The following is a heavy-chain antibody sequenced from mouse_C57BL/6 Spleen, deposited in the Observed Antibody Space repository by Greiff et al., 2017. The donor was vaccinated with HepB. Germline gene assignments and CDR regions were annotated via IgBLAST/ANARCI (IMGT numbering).Heavy chain of an antibody. CDR1: GFTFSSYA. J-gene: IGHJ3*01. D-gene: IGHD2-4*01. CDR2: ISDGGSYT. CDR3: AKLRPGFAY. Sequence: EVHLVESGGGLVKPGGSLKLSCAASGFTFSSYAMSWVRQTPEKRLEWVATISDGGSYTYYPDNVKGRFTISRDNAKNNLYLQMSHLKSEDTAMYYCAKLRPGFAYWGQGTLVTVSA. V-gene: IGHV5-4*01.